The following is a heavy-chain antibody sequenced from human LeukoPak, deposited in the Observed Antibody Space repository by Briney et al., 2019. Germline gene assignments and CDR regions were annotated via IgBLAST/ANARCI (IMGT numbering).Heavy chain of an antibody. CDR3: AKAQSLGTITFFDY. Sequence: HPGRSLRLSCAASGFTFSSYAMHWVRQAPGKGLEWVAVISYDGSNKYYADSVKGRFTISRDNSKNTLYLQMNSLRAEDTAVYYCAKAQSLGTITFFDYWGQGTLVTVSS. J-gene: IGHJ4*02. CDR2: ISYDGSNK. CDR1: GFTFSSYA. V-gene: IGHV3-30*04. D-gene: IGHD3-16*01.